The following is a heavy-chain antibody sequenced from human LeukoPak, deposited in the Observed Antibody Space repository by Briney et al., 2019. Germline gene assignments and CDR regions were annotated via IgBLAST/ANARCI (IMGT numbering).Heavy chain of an antibody. J-gene: IGHJ5*02. CDR1: GGSFSGYY. CDR2: LNHSGST. D-gene: IGHD3-22*01. CDR3: ARRLSYDSSGYWPYNWFDP. Sequence: MPSETLSLTCAVYGGSFSGYYWSWIRQPPGKGLEWIGELNHSGSTNYNPSLKSRVTISVDTSKNQFSLKLSSVTAADTAVYYCARRLSYDSSGYWPYNWFDPWGQGTLVTVSS. V-gene: IGHV4-34*01.